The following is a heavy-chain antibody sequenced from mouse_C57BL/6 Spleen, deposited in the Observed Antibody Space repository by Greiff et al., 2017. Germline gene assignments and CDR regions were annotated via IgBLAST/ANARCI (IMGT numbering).Heavy chain of an antibody. D-gene: IGHD3-2*02. CDR3: ARGGSSGYFDY. CDR2: ITPSSGYT. CDR1: GYTFTSYT. J-gene: IGHJ2*01. V-gene: IGHV1-4*01. Sequence: VQLQQSGAELARPGASVKMSCKASGYTFTSYTMHWVKQRPGQGLEWIGYITPSSGYTKYNQKFKDKATLTAAKSSSTAYMQLSSRTSEDSAVYYCARGGSSGYFDYWGQGTTLTVSS.